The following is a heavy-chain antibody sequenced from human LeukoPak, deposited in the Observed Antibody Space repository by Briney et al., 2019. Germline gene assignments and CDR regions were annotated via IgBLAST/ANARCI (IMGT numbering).Heavy chain of an antibody. D-gene: IGHD3-3*01. V-gene: IGHV4-4*07. J-gene: IGHJ3*02. CDR1: GGSISSSY. Sequence: PSETLSLTCSVSGGSISSSYWSWVRQPAGKGLEWIGRTYSSGTTNYDPSLKSRVTMSVDTSKSQFSLKLSSVTAADTAVYYCARGPGAISKEAFDIWGQGTMVTVYS. CDR2: TYSSGTT. CDR3: ARGPGAISKEAFDI.